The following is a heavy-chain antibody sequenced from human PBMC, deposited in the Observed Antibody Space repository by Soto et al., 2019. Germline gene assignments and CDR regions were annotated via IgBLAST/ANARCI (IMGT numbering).Heavy chain of an antibody. Sequence: GGSLRLSCVGPGFIFSSYYMNWVRQAPGKGLEWVSSISGGSAYIYYADSVKGRFTISRDNAKNSLYLEMNSLRVEDTAVYYCVRVCRLVGRSGMDVSGQGPTVTVYS. CDR2: ISGGSAYI. J-gene: IGHJ6*02. V-gene: IGHV3-21*01. CDR1: GFIFSSYY. D-gene: IGHD6-6*01. CDR3: VRVCRLVGRSGMDV.